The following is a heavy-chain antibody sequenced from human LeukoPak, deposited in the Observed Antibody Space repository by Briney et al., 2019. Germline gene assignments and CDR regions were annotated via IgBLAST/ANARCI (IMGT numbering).Heavy chain of an antibody. D-gene: IGHD6-13*01. CDR2: IYYTGST. CDR3: AREERVAAAGTIDY. J-gene: IGHJ4*02. CDR1: GGSIISSSYY. Sequence: SETLSLTCTVSGGSIISSSYYWGWIRQPPGRGLEWIGSIYYTGSTYYNPSLRSRVTMSVDTSRNQFSLKLSSVTAADTAVYYCAREERVAAAGTIDYWGQGTLVTVSS. V-gene: IGHV4-39*07.